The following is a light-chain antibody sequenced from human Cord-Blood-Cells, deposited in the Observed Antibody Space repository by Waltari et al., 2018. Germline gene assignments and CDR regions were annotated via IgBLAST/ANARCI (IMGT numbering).Light chain of an antibody. CDR3: CSYAGSVV. J-gene: IGLJ2*01. CDR2: EGS. Sequence: HSPLPHPASVLGPPGRSSPIPSPETSSMVGSYTLVSWYQQHPGKAPKLMIYEGSKRPSGVSNRFSGSKSGNTASLTISGLQAEDEADYYCCSYAGSVVFGGGTKLTVL. V-gene: IGLV2-23*01. CDR1: SSMVGSYTL.